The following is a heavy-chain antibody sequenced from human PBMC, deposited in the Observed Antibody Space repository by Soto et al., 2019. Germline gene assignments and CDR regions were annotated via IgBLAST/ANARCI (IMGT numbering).Heavy chain of an antibody. V-gene: IGHV1-3*01. CDR3: ASSYGSGYRAFDY. Sequence: GASVKVSCKASGYTFTSYAMHWVRQAPGQGLEWMGRVNASVSKSNYSQKFQGRVTMTADKSTSTAYMELSSLRSEDTAIYYCASSYGSGYRAFDYWGQGALVTVSS. CDR2: VNASVSKS. CDR1: GYTFTSYA. J-gene: IGHJ4*02. D-gene: IGHD3-10*01.